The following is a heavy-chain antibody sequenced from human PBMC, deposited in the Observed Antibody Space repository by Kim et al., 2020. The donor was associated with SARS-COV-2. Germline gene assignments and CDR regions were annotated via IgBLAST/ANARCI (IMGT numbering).Heavy chain of an antibody. Sequence: ASVKVSCKASGYTFTSYAMHWVRQAPGQRLEWMGWINAGNSNTKYSQKFQGRVTITRDTSASTAYMELSSLRSEDTAVYYCARDGPFYSSSWYIPFDYWGQGTLVTVSS. CDR1: GYTFTSYA. D-gene: IGHD6-13*01. CDR3: ARDGPFYSSSWYIPFDY. CDR2: INAGNSNT. J-gene: IGHJ4*02. V-gene: IGHV1-3*01.